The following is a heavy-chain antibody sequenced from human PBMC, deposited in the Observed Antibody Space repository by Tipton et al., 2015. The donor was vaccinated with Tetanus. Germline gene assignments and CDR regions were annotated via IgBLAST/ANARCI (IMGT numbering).Heavy chain of an antibody. CDR2: LNPSGSST. J-gene: IGHJ4*02. CDR1: GFTFSDFY. D-gene: IGHD3-10*01. V-gene: IGHV3-11*01. CDR3: AKDHLAPGLYFDS. Sequence: QLVQSGGGLVKPGGSLRLSCTAPGFTFSDFYMGWIRQAPGKGLEWVSYLNPSGSSTYYADSVKGRFTISRDSAKNLLFLQMNNLGAEDTAVYYCAKDHLAPGLYFDSWGQGTLVTVSS.